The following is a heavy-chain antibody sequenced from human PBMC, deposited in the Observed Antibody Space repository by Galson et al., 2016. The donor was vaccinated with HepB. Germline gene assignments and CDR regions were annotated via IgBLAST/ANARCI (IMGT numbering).Heavy chain of an antibody. V-gene: IGHV4-39*01. J-gene: IGHJ4*02. CDR2: VYRERA. CDR1: DGSLSSSSSFS. CDR3: ARAGLGTKASFDS. D-gene: IGHD3-16*01. Sequence: SETLSLTCTVSDGSLSSSSSFSWGWVRQPPGKGLECIGTVYRERAYYNPSLGGRVTISVGMSPDLFSLKLTSLTAADTAVYYCARAGLGTKASFDSWGQGTLVVVSS.